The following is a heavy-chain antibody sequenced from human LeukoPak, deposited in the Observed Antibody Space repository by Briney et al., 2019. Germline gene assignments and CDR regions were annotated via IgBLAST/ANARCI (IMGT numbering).Heavy chain of an antibody. D-gene: IGHD6-19*01. V-gene: IGHV1-18*01. Sequence: ASVKVSCKVSGYTLTELSMHWVRQAPGQGLEWMGWISVYNGNTNYAQKLQGRVTMTTDTSTNTAYMELRSLRSDDTAVYYCARDFREVSSGWSGNLDYWGQGTLVTVSS. CDR3: ARDFREVSSGWSGNLDY. J-gene: IGHJ4*02. CDR1: GYTLTELS. CDR2: ISVYNGNT.